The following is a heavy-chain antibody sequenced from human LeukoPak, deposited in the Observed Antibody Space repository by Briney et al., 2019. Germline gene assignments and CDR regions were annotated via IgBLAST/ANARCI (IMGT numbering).Heavy chain of an antibody. CDR1: GYTFTGYY. D-gene: IGHD6-19*01. V-gene: IGHV1-2*02. CDR2: INPNSGGT. J-gene: IGHJ4*02. CDR3: ARADISGWYNFDY. Sequence: EASVKVSCKASGYTFTGYYMHWVRQAPGQGLEWMGWINPNSGGTNYAQTFQGRVTMTRATSISTAYMELSRLRSDDTAVYYCARADISGWYNFDYWGQGTLVTVSS.